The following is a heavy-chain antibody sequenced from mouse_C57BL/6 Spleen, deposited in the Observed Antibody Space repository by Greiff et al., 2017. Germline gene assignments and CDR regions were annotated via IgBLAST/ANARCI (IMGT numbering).Heavy chain of an antibody. CDR2: INPSNGGT. CDR1: GYTFTSYW. V-gene: IGHV1-53*01. Sequence: AQLQQPGTELVKPGASVKLSCKASGYTFTSYWMHWVKQRPGQGLEWIGNINPSNGGTNYNEKFKSKATLTVDKSSSTAYMQLSSLTSEDSAVYYCARVRTAQDTMDYWGQGTSVTVSS. J-gene: IGHJ4*01. CDR3: ARVRTAQDTMDY. D-gene: IGHD3-2*02.